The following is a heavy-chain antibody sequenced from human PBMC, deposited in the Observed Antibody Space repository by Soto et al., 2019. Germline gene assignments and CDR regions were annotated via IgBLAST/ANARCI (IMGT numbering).Heavy chain of an antibody. J-gene: IGHJ4*02. CDR1: GFDFSSYS. D-gene: IGHD6-25*01. CDR2: ITRSADLS. CDR3: AKWSGFSDL. V-gene: IGHV3-23*01. Sequence: PGGSLRLSCEASGFDFSSYSITWVRQAPGKGLEYVSGITRSADLSFYADSVRGRLTVSRDNFKNTAYLEMNNLRVEDTAVYYCAKWSGFSDLWGQGTLVTVSS.